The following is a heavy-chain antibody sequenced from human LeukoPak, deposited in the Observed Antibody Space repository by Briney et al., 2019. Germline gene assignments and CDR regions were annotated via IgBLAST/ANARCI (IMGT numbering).Heavy chain of an antibody. CDR3: VRGKGYCSSTSCRTPLDY. V-gene: IGHV1-69*05. Sequence: SVKVSCKASGGTFSSYAISWVRQAPGQGLEWMGGIIPIFGTANYAQKFQGRVTITTDESTSTAYMELSSLRSEDTAVYYCVRGKGYCSSTSCRTPLDYWGQGTLVTVSS. CDR1: GGTFSSYA. CDR2: IIPIFGTA. D-gene: IGHD2-2*01. J-gene: IGHJ4*02.